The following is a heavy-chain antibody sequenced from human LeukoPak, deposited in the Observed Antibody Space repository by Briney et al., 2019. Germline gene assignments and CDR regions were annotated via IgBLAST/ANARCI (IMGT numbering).Heavy chain of an antibody. V-gene: IGHV3-49*03. CDR3: TRDVRQLLDW. D-gene: IGHD2-2*01. CDR1: GFTSGDYA. J-gene: IGHJ4*02. CDR2: IRSKAYGGTT. Sequence: GGSLRLSCTASGFTSGDYAMSWFRQAPGEGLEGVGFIRSKAYGGTTEYAASVKGRFTISRDDSKSIAYLQMNSLKTEDTAVYYCTRDVRQLLDWWGQGTLVTVSS.